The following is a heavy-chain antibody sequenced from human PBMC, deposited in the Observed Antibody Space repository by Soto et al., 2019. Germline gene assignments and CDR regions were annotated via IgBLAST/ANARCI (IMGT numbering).Heavy chain of an antibody. D-gene: IGHD2-2*02. CDR1: VYSFTSYW. CDR2: IDPSDSYT. J-gene: IGHJ6*02. Sequence: GEALKISCKGSVYSFTSYWISWVRQMPGKGLEWMGRIDPSDSYTNYSPSFQGHVTISADKSISTAYLQWSSLKASDTAMYYCARHASVPAAIQLAKYGMDVWGQGTTVTVSS. V-gene: IGHV5-10-1*01. CDR3: ARHASVPAAIQLAKYGMDV.